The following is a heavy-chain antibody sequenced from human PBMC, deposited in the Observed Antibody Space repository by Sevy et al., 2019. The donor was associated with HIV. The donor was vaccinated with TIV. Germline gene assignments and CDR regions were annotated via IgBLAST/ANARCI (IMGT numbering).Heavy chain of an antibody. CDR3: AGKYGSGSYYSPGMDV. CDR1: GYSISSGYY. CDR2: IYHSGST. J-gene: IGHJ6*02. V-gene: IGHV4-38-2*01. D-gene: IGHD3-10*01. Sequence: SETLSLTCAVSGYSISSGYYWVWIRQPPGKGLEWIGSIYHSGSTYYNPSLKSRVTISVDTSKNQFFLKLSSETAPDTSVDYWAGKYGSGSYYSPGMDVWGQGTTVTVSS.